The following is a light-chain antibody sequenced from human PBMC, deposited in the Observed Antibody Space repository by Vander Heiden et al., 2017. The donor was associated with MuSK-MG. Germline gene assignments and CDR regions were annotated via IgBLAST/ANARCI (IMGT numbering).Light chain of an antibody. CDR1: QSVSSN. J-gene: IGKJ1*01. Sequence: EIVMTQSPATLSVSPGRRATLSCRASQSVSSNLAWYQQKPGQSPRLLIYGASTRATGIPARFSGSGSGTEFTLTISSLQSEDFAVYYCQHYKNWPRTFGQGTKVEIK. V-gene: IGKV3-15*01. CDR2: GAS. CDR3: QHYKNWPRT.